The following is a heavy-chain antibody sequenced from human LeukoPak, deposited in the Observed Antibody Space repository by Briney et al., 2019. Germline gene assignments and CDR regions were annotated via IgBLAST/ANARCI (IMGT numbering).Heavy chain of an antibody. D-gene: IGHD3-22*01. V-gene: IGHV3-30*02. CDR2: IGSDGGNK. CDR3: ARPAGSGYRDY. J-gene: IGHJ4*02. CDR1: GFTFSIYG. Sequence: GGSLRLSRAASGFTFSIYGMHWVRQAPGKGLEWGTFIGSDGGNKYYADSVKGRFTISRDNAKNSLYLQMNSLRAEDTAVYYCARPAGSGYRDYWGQGTLVTVSS.